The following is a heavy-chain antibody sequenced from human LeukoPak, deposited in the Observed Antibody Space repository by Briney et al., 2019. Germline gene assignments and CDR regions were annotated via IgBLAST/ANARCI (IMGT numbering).Heavy chain of an antibody. Sequence: GGSLRLSCAASGFTFSSYSMNWVRQAPGKGLGWVSYISSSSNSTYYADSVKGRFTISRDNAKNSLYLQMNSLRAEDTAVYYCARVGVVAPAPDYWGQGTLVTVSS. D-gene: IGHD2-8*01. J-gene: IGHJ4*02. CDR2: ISSSSNST. CDR1: GFTFSSYS. CDR3: ARVGVVAPAPDY. V-gene: IGHV3-48*04.